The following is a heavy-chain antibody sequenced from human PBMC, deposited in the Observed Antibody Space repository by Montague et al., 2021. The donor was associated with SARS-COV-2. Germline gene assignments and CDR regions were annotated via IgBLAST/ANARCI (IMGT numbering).Heavy chain of an antibody. V-gene: IGHV4-59*13. Sequence: SETLSLTSTVSGASISSYFWSWIRQPPGKGLEWIGYIHYSGSTNYNPSLKSRVTISVDTSKNQFSLKLSSVTAADTAVYYCARDGDSSSWYWFDPWGQGTLVTVSS. J-gene: IGHJ5*02. CDR3: ARDGDSSSWYWFDP. CDR1: GASISSYF. D-gene: IGHD6-13*01. CDR2: IHYSGST.